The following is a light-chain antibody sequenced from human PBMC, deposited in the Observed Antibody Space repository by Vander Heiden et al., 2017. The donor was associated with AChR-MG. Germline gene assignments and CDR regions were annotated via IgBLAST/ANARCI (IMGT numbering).Light chain of an antibody. Sequence: DIQMTQSPSSLSASVGDRVTVTCRESRSISRHLNWYQQKPGKAPKLLIYAASSLQSGVPSRFSGSGSGTDFTLTISSLQPEDFATYYCQQSYTTLRSFGPGTKIDIK. CDR1: RSISRH. CDR2: AAS. CDR3: QQSYTTLRS. J-gene: IGKJ3*01. V-gene: IGKV1-39*01.